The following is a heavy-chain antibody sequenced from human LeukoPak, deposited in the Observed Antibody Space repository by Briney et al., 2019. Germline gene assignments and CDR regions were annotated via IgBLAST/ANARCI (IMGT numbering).Heavy chain of an antibody. CDR3: ARTRYNGGWFFDL. CDR2: ISYTGST. D-gene: IGHD1-26*01. J-gene: IGHJ4*02. CDR1: GGSITSYY. Sequence: PSETLSLTCTVSGGSITSYYWSWIRQSPGKGLEWIGYISYTGSTGYNPSLRSRVTISVDTSKDQFSLKLSSVTAADTAVYYCARTRYNGGWFFDLWSQGNLVTVSS. V-gene: IGHV4-59*01.